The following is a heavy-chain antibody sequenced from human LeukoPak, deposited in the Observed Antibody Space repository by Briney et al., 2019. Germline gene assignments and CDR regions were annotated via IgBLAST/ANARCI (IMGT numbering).Heavy chain of an antibody. V-gene: IGHV1-18*01. CDR3: ARDFLWFGEFPDIFDY. CDR2: ISAYNGNT. J-gene: IGHJ4*02. D-gene: IGHD3-10*01. Sequence: ASVKVSCKASGYTFTSYGISWVRQAPGQGLEWMGWISAYNGNTNYAQKLQGRVTMTTDTSTSTAYMELRSLRSDDTAVYYCARDFLWFGEFPDIFDYWGQGTLVTASS. CDR1: GYTFTSYG.